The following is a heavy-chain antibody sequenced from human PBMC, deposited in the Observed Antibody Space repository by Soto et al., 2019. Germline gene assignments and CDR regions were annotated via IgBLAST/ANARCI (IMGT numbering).Heavy chain of an antibody. Sequence: GGSLRLSCAASGFTFSSYSMNWVRQAPGEGLEWVSYISSSSSTIEYADSVKGRFTISRDNAKNSLYLQMNSLRAEDTAVYYCARALYYDILTGYYYYYVLDVWGQGTTVTVSS. CDR1: GFTFSSYS. D-gene: IGHD3-9*01. CDR2: ISSSSSTI. CDR3: ARALYYDILTGYYYYYVLDV. V-gene: IGHV3-48*01. J-gene: IGHJ6*02.